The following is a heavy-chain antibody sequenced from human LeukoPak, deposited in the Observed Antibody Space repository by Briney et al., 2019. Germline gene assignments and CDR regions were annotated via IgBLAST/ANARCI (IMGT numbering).Heavy chain of an antibody. D-gene: IGHD2-2*01. J-gene: IGHJ5*02. Sequence: ASVKVSCQASGGTFSSYAISWVRQAAGRGLEWMGSIIPIFGKANYAQKFQGRLTITTDESPHTAYIELSSQTTRRPAVYYCARTKVVWSDPWGEGTLVTVSS. CDR2: IIPIFGKA. V-gene: IGHV1-69*05. CDR3: ARTKVVWSDP. CDR1: GGTFSSYA.